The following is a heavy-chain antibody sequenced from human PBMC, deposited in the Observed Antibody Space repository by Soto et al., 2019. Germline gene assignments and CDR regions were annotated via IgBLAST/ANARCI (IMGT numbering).Heavy chain of an antibody. D-gene: IGHD2-15*01. Sequence: KISCKGSGYSFTSYWIGWVRQMPGKGLEWMGIIYPGDSDTRYSPSFQGQVTISADKSISTAYLQWSSLKASDTAMYYCASQTLSPVPPSYCSGGSCLDDAFDIWGQGTMVTVSS. CDR1: GYSFTSYW. V-gene: IGHV5-51*01. CDR3: ASQTLSPVPPSYCSGGSCLDDAFDI. J-gene: IGHJ3*02. CDR2: IYPGDSDT.